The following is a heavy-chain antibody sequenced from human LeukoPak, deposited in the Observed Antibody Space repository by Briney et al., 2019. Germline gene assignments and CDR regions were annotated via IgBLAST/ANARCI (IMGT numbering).Heavy chain of an antibody. D-gene: IGHD5-18*01. CDR1: GASIRSGRNY. Sequence: PSETLSPTCNVSGASIRSGRNYWGWIRQSPGKGLEWIGSIYYSGSSSYNPSLQSRVSISVDTSKNHISLKVFSLTAADTALYYCARHVSGSAMMHYFDYWGQGNLVTVSS. V-gene: IGHV4-39*01. CDR2: IYYSGSS. CDR3: ARHVSGSAMMHYFDY. J-gene: IGHJ4*02.